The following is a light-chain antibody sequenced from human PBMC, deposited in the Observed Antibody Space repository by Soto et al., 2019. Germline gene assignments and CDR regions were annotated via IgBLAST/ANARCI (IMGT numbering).Light chain of an antibody. J-gene: IGKJ1*01. CDR1: QSISSW. CDR3: QQYNSYSGT. Sequence: DIQMTKSPSTLSASVGDRVTITCRSSQSISSWLAWYQQKPGKAPKLLIYGASSLESGVPSRFSGSGSGTEFTLTISSLQPDDFATYYCQQYNSYSGTFGQGTKVDIK. V-gene: IGKV1-5*01. CDR2: GAS.